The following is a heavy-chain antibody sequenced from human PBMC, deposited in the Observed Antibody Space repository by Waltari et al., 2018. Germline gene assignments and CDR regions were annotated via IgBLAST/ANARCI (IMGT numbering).Heavy chain of an antibody. CDR1: GYSISSGYY. D-gene: IGHD6-19*01. CDR2: IYHSGST. J-gene: IGHJ4*02. Sequence: QVQLQESGPGLVKPSETLSLTCAVSGYSISSGYYWGWIRQPPGKGLEWIGIIYHSGSTYYNPSLKSRVTISVDTSKNQFSLKLSSVTAADTAVYYCARQDREQWLVPFDYWGQGTLVTVSS. V-gene: IGHV4-38-2*01. CDR3: ARQDREQWLVPFDY.